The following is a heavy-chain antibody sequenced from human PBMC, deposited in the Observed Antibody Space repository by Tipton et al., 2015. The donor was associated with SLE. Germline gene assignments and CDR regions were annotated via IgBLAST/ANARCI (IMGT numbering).Heavy chain of an antibody. CDR3: ARGVGATAY. V-gene: IGHV4-38-2*01. CDR1: GYSINSGYY. CDR2: LYHSGTT. D-gene: IGHD1-26*01. Sequence: TLSLTCAVSGYSINSGYYWGWIRQSPGKGLEWIGSLYHSGTTYYNPSLKSRVTISVDTSKNQFSLKLSSVTAADTAVYYCARGVGATAYWGQGTLVTVSS. J-gene: IGHJ4*02.